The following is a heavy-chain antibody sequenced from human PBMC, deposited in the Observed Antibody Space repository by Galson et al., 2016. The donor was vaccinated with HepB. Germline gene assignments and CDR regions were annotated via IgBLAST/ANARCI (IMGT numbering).Heavy chain of an antibody. J-gene: IGHJ6*02. Sequence: SLRLSCAGSGFSFSNSWMTWVRQAPGKGLEWVATIKEDGNERYYVDSVKGRFTISRANAENSLSLQLSRLRAEDTAVYYCARDVPSSWVYYGYYGLGVWGLGTTVTVSS. D-gene: IGHD6-13*01. CDR2: IKEDGNER. V-gene: IGHV3-7*01. CDR3: ARDVPSSWVYYGYYGLGV. CDR1: GFSFSNSW.